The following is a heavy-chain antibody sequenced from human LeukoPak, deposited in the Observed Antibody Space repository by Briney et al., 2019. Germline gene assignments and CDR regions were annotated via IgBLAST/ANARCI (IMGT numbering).Heavy chain of an antibody. V-gene: IGHV1-2*02. J-gene: IGHJ3*02. Sequence: GASVKVSCKASGYTFTGYYMHWVRQAPGQGLEWMGWINPNSGGTNYAQKFQGRVTMTRDTSISTAYMELSRLRSDDTAVYYCAIEVVVAANAFDIWGQGTMVTVSS. CDR2: INPNSGGT. CDR3: AIEVVVAANAFDI. D-gene: IGHD2-15*01. CDR1: GYTFTGYY.